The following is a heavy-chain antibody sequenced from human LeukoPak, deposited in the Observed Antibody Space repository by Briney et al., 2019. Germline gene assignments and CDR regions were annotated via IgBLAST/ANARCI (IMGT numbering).Heavy chain of an antibody. Sequence: GGSLRLSCADSGFSFSSYEMNWVRQAPGKGLEWISYISSSGSITFYADSEKGRFTISRDNAKNSLYLQMNSLRAEDTAVYYCARDIRPDSMVGATESNAFDIWGQGTMVTVSS. J-gene: IGHJ3*02. CDR2: ISSSGSIT. CDR3: ARDIRPDSMVGATESNAFDI. CDR1: GFSFSSYE. V-gene: IGHV3-48*03. D-gene: IGHD1-26*01.